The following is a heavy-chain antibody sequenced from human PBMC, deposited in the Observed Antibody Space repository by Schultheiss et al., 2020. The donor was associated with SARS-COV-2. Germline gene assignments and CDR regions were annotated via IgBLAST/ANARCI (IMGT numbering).Heavy chain of an antibody. CDR3: ASSRITMVRGVLFDY. CDR2: INHSGST. J-gene: IGHJ4*02. CDR1: GGSFSGYY. Sequence: SETLSLTCAVYGGSFSGYYWSWIRQPPGKGLEWIGEINHSGSTNYNPSLKSRVTISVDTSKNQFSLKLSSVTAADTAVYYCASSRITMVRGVLFDYWGQGTLVTVSS. D-gene: IGHD3-10*01. V-gene: IGHV4-34*01.